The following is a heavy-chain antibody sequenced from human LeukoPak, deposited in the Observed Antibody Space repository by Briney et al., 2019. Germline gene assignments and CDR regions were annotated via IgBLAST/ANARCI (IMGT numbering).Heavy chain of an antibody. CDR2: ISSSGAST. D-gene: IGHD6-13*01. Sequence: GGSLRLSXAASGFTFSSYGMHWVRQTPGKGLEYLSAISSSGASTYYADSVKGRFTISRDNSKNTLYLQMGSLRAEDMAVYYCARGGAAAGTGGNDYWGQGTLVTVSS. CDR3: ARGGAAAGTGGNDY. CDR1: GFTFSSYG. V-gene: IGHV3-64*02. J-gene: IGHJ4*02.